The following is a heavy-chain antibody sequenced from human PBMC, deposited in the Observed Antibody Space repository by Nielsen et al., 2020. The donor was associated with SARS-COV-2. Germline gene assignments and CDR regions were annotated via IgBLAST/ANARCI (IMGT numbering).Heavy chain of an antibody. CDR3: AKGFESDSGSS. Sequence: GESLKISCAASGFTFSSYAMHWVRQAPGKGLEWVAVISYDGSNKYYADSVKGRFTISRDNSKNTLYLQMNSLRTEDTALYYCAKGFESDSGSSWGQGTLVTVSS. CDR2: ISYDGSNK. V-gene: IGHV3-30-3*01. J-gene: IGHJ5*02. CDR1: GFTFSSYA. D-gene: IGHD1-26*01.